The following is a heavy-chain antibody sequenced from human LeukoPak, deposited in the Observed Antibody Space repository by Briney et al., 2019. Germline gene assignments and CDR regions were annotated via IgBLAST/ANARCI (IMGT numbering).Heavy chain of an antibody. D-gene: IGHD4-17*01. J-gene: IGHJ4*02. CDR2: IYYSGST. CDR3: ARGHYGDYAPFSY. CDR1: GDSISSGDYY. V-gene: IGHV4-61*08. Sequence: PSQTLSLTCTVSGDSISSGDYYWSWIRQPPGKGLEWIGYIYYSGSTNYNPSLKSRVTILVDTSKNQFSLKLSSVTAADTAVYYCARGHYGDYAPFSYWGQGTLVTVSS.